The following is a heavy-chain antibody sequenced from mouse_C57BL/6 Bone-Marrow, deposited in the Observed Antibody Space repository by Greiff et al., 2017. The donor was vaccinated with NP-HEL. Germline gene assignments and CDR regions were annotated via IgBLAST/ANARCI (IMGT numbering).Heavy chain of an antibody. J-gene: IGHJ4*01. Sequence: VQLKQSGPELVKPGASVKISCKASGYTFTDYYMNWVKQSHGKSLEWIGDINPNNGGTSYNKQFKGKATLTVDKFSITAYMELRSLTSDDSAVYYCARDYYGSSPYAMDYWGQGTSVTVSS. CDR1: GYTFTDYY. V-gene: IGHV1-26*01. CDR2: INPNNGGT. D-gene: IGHD1-1*01. CDR3: ARDYYGSSPYAMDY.